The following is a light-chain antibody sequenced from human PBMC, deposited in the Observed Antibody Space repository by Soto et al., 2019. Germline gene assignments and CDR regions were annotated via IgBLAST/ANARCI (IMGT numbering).Light chain of an antibody. CDR3: QQANSFPIT. V-gene: IGKV1-5*03. Sequence: IQMTQSPSTLSGSVGDRVTITCRASQTISSWLAWYQQKPGKAPKLLIYKASTLKSGVPSRFSGSGSGTDFTLTISSLQSEDFATYYCQQANSFPITFGQGTRLEIK. J-gene: IGKJ5*01. CDR2: KAS. CDR1: QTISSW.